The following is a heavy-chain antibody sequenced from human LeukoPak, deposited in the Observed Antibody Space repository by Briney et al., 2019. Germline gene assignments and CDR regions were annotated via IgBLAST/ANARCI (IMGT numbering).Heavy chain of an antibody. CDR1: GFIFSTFA. J-gene: IGHJ4*02. CDR2: ISSGSSI. Sequence: GGSLRLSCAASGFIFSTFAINWVRQAPGKGLEWVSSISSGSSIYYADSVKGRFTISRDNAKPSLYLQMNSLRDEDTAVYYCAREPHHAGLKDSGYDYGNYWGQGTLVTVSS. V-gene: IGHV3-69-1*01. CDR3: AREPHHAGLKDSGYDYGNY. D-gene: IGHD5-12*01.